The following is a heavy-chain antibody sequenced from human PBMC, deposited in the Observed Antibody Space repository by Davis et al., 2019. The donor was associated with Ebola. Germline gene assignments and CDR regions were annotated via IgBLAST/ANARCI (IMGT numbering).Heavy chain of an antibody. D-gene: IGHD3-3*01. CDR2: MNYRGIS. Sequence: SETLSLTCTVSGGSISDNSYYWGWIRQPPGKGLEWIGSMNYRGISYYNPSLKSRLTMSVDTSKNRFALKLSSVTAADTAVYYCARVAHYDFWSGYWGGMDVWGQGTTVTVSS. CDR3: ARVAHYDFWSGYWGGMDV. CDR1: GGSISDNSYY. J-gene: IGHJ6*02. V-gene: IGHV4-39*02.